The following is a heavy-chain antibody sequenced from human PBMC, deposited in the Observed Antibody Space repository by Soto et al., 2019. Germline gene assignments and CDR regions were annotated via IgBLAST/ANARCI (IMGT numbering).Heavy chain of an antibody. Sequence: PGGSLRLSCAASGFTFSNAWMSWVRQAPGKGLEWVGRIKSKTDGGTTDYAAPVKGRFTISRDDSKNTLYLQMNSLKTEDTAVYYCTTDLLNSSYDSSVRGMDVWGQGTTVTVSS. V-gene: IGHV3-15*01. CDR3: TTDLLNSSYDSSVRGMDV. D-gene: IGHD3-22*01. CDR1: GFTFSNAW. CDR2: IKSKTDGGTT. J-gene: IGHJ6*02.